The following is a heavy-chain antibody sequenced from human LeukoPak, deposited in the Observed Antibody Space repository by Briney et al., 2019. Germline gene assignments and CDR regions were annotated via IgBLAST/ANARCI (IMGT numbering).Heavy chain of an antibody. Sequence: SETLSLTCVVSGGSVSGYYWGWIRQPPGRGLEWIGYVYYSGSTNYNPSFKSRVTISVDTSKNQFSLKLSSVTAADTAVYYCARDYYDSSGYYEEGTWHFFDYWGQGTLVTVSS. D-gene: IGHD3-22*01. V-gene: IGHV4-59*02. J-gene: IGHJ4*02. CDR1: GGSVSGYY. CDR3: ARDYYDSSGYYEEGTWHFFDY. CDR2: VYYSGST.